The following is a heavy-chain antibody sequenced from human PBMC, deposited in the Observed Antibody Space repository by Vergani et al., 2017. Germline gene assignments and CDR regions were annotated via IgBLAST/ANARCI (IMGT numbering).Heavy chain of an antibody. V-gene: IGHV3-48*01. Sequence: EVQLVESGGGLVQPGGSLRLSCAASGFTFSSYSMNWVRQAPGKGLEWVSYISSSSSTIYYADSVKGRFTISRDNAKNSLYLQMNSLRAEDTAVYYCARAPDWNVGDYWGQGTLVTVYS. J-gene: IGHJ4*02. CDR1: GFTFSSYS. CDR3: ARAPDWNVGDY. D-gene: IGHD1-1*01. CDR2: ISSSSSTI.